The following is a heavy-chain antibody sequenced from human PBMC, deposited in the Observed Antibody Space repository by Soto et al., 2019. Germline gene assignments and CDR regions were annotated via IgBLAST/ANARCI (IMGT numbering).Heavy chain of an antibody. CDR3: ARGDFDSSANYYAGWFDP. CDR1: GYTFTAYY. Sequence: ASVKVSCKASGYTFTAYYMHWLRQAPGQGLEWMGWINPNSGGTKYAQNFQGRVTMTNDTSISTAYMEVGRLGYDDTAVYYCARGDFDSSANYYAGWFDPWGQGTVVTVSS. D-gene: IGHD3-22*01. V-gene: IGHV1-2*02. J-gene: IGHJ5*02. CDR2: INPNSGGT.